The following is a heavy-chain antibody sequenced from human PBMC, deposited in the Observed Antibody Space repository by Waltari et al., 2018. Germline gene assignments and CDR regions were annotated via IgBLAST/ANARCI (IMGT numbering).Heavy chain of an antibody. D-gene: IGHD3-22*01. Sequence: EVQLVESGGALVQPGGSLRLSCAASGFTVSTNYMNWVRQAPGKGLEWISVIYSDCRTYYRDSVKGRFTISRDNSKNTRYLQMNSLRPEDTAVYYCARSYHYDNGGKAFDHWGQGTLVTVSS. CDR1: GFTVSTNY. V-gene: IGHV3-66*02. CDR3: ARSYHYDNGGKAFDH. CDR2: IYSDCRT. J-gene: IGHJ4*02.